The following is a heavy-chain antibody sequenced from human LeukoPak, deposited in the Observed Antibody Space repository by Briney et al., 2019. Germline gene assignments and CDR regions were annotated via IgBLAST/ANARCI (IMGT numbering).Heavy chain of an antibody. CDR3: ARDGYYDFWSGYRSEDAFDI. CDR1: GGSISSYY. Sequence: PSETLSLTCTVSGGSISSYYWSWIRQPPGKGLEWIGYIYYSGSTNYNPSLKSRVTISVDTSKNQFSLKLSSVTAADTAVYYCARDGYYDFWSGYRSEDAFDIWGQGTMVTVSS. V-gene: IGHV4-59*12. J-gene: IGHJ3*02. D-gene: IGHD3-3*01. CDR2: IYYSGST.